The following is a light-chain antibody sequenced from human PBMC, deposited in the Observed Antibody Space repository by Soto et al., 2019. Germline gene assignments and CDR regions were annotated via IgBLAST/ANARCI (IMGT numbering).Light chain of an antibody. CDR2: SNN. CDR1: SSNIGSNT. CDR3: AAWDDSLNGPYVV. J-gene: IGLJ2*01. Sequence: QSVLTQPPSASGTPGQRVTISCCGSSSNIGSNTVNWYQQLPGTAPKLLIYSNNQRPSGVPDRFSGSKSGTSASLAISGLQSEDEADYYCAAWDDSLNGPYVVFGGGTKLTVL. V-gene: IGLV1-44*01.